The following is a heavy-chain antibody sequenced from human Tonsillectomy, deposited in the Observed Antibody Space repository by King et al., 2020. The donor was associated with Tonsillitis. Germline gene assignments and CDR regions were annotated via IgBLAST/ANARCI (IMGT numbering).Heavy chain of an antibody. D-gene: IGHD2-15*01. J-gene: IGHJ5*02. CDR3: AKGGYCSGGSCRATNWFDP. CDR1: GFTFSSYG. V-gene: IGHV3-30*18. Sequence: VQLVESGGGVVQPGRSLRLSCAASGFTFSSYGMHWVRQAPGKGLEWVAGISYDGSNKYYADSVKGRFTISRDNSKNTLYLQMNSLRAEDTAVYYCAKGGYCSGGSCRATNWFDPWGQGTLVTVSS. CDR2: ISYDGSNK.